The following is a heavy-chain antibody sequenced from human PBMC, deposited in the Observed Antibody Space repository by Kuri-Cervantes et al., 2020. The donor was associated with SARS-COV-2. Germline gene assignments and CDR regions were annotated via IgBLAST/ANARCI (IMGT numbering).Heavy chain of an antibody. J-gene: IGHJ4*02. CDR2: IWYDGSNK. CDR1: GFTFSSFG. D-gene: IGHD6-13*01. V-gene: IGHV3-33*08. CDR3: ASKTPRSSSWTRWGTRGSGGESDY. Sequence: GGSLRLSCAASGFTFSSFGMHWVRQAPGKGLEWVALIWYDGSNKYYADSVKGRFTISRDNSKNTLYLQMNSLRAEDTAVYYCASKTPRSSSWTRWGTRGSGGESDYWGQGTLVTVSS.